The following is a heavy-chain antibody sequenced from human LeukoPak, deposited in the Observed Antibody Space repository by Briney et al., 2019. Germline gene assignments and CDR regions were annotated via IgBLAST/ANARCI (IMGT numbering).Heavy chain of an antibody. CDR3: ARDLLGWELHYFDY. V-gene: IGHV3-23*01. J-gene: IGHJ4*02. CDR2: IGGRGGST. D-gene: IGHD1-26*01. Sequence: GGSLRLSCSASAFTFSDYGMSWVRQSPGKGLEWVSTIGGRGGSTYYADSVKGRFTISRDNSKNSLYLQMNSLRAEDTAVYYCARDLLGWELHYFDYWGQGTLVTVSS. CDR1: AFTFSDYG.